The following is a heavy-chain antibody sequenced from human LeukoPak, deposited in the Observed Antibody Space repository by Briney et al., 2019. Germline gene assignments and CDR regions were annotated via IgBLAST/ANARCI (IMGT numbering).Heavy chain of an antibody. D-gene: IGHD3-9*01. Sequence: ASVKVSCKASGYTFTSYGISWVRQAPGQGLEWMGWISAYNGNTNYAQKLQGRVTMTTDTSTSTAYMELRSLRSDDTAVYYCARGGAVTPILRYFDWLPRHYYYYMDVWGKGTTVTVSS. V-gene: IGHV1-18*01. CDR1: GYTFTSYG. CDR2: ISAYNGNT. CDR3: ARGGAVTPILRYFDWLPRHYYYYMDV. J-gene: IGHJ6*03.